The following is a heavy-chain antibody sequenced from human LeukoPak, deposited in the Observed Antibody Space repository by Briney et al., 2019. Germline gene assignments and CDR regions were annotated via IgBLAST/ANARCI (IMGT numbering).Heavy chain of an antibody. CDR1: GYSISSGYY. D-gene: IGHD4-17*01. V-gene: IGHV4-38-2*02. CDR3: ARGPYGDYSDYYYYYMDV. J-gene: IGHJ6*03. CDR2: IYHSGST. Sequence: PSETLSLTCTVSGYSISSGYYWVWIRQPPGKGLEWIGSIYHSGSTYYNPSLKSRVTISVDTSKNQFSLKLSSVTAADTAVYYCARGPYGDYSDYYYYYMDVWGKGTTVTVSS.